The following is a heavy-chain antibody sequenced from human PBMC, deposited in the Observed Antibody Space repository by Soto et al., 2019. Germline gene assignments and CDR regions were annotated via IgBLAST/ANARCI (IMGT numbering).Heavy chain of an antibody. Sequence: GESLKISCKGSGYRFTSFWIGWVRQMPGKGLEWMGSIYPGDSDTRYSPSFQGQVTILVDNSISTAYLQWSSLKASDTAMYYCASHSEEITAVHDAFDIWALGTTVTASS. CDR1: GYRFTSFW. CDR2: IYPGDSDT. J-gene: IGHJ3*02. V-gene: IGHV5-51*01. CDR3: ASHSEEITAVHDAFDI. D-gene: IGHD1-20*01.